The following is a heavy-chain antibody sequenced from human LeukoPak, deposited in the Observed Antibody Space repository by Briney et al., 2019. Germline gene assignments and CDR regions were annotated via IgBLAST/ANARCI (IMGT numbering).Heavy chain of an antibody. J-gene: IGHJ4*02. CDR1: GYSFTSYW. CDR3: ARHLKATVTPSDY. CDR2: IDPSDSYT. V-gene: IGHV5-10-1*01. Sequence: GESLKISCKGSGYSFTSYWISWVRQMPGKGLEWMGRIDPSDSYTNYSPSFQGHVTISADKSISTAYLQWSSLKASDTAMYYCARHLKATVTPSDYWGQGTLSPSPQ. D-gene: IGHD4-17*01.